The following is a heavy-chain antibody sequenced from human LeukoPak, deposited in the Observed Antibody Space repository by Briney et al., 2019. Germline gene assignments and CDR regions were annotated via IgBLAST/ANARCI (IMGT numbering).Heavy chain of an antibody. CDR1: GGTFSSYA. D-gene: IGHD6-19*01. Sequence: SVKVSCKASGGTFSSYAISWVRQAPGQGLEWMGGIIPIFGTANYAQKFQGRVTITTDESTSTAYMELSSLRSEDTAVYYYARDRKQWRDGYYYYGMDVWGQGTTVTVSS. CDR3: ARDRKQWRDGYYYYGMDV. V-gene: IGHV1-69*05. J-gene: IGHJ6*02. CDR2: IIPIFGTA.